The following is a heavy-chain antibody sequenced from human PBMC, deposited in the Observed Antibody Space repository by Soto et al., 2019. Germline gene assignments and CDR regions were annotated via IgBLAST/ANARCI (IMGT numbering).Heavy chain of an antibody. CDR3: ARGPPSRVSTGYYYGMDV. CDR2: TRNKANSYTT. Sequence: EVQLVESGGGLVQPGGSLRLSCAASGFTFSDHYMDWVRQAPGKGLEWVDRTRNKANSYTTEYAASVKGRFTISRDDSKSPLYLQMNDLKTEDTAVYYCARGPPSRVSTGYYYGMDVWGQGTTVTVSS. D-gene: IGHD4-17*01. V-gene: IGHV3-72*01. CDR1: GFTFSDHY. J-gene: IGHJ6*02.